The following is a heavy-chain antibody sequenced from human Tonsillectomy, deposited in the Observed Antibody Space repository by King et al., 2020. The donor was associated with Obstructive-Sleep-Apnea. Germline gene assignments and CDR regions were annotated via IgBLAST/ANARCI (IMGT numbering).Heavy chain of an antibody. J-gene: IGHJ4*02. Sequence: QVQLPESGPRLVKPSETLSLTCTVAGGSMSNYCWNWIRQPPGKSLEWIGYIYDDGNTNYNPSLKSRVTISVDTSKNQFYLNLSTVTAADTAVYFCASETAMAQFDDWGQGTLVTISS. CDR3: ASETAMAQFDD. CDR2: IYDDGNT. D-gene: IGHD2-21*02. CDR1: GGSMSNYC. V-gene: IGHV4-59*03.